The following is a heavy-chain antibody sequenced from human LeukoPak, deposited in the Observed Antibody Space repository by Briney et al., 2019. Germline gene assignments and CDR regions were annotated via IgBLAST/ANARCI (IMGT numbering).Heavy chain of an antibody. Sequence: GGSLRLSCAASGFTFSSYAMHWVRQAPGKGLEWVAVISYDGSNKYYADSVKGRFTISRDNSKSTLYLQMNSLRAEDTAVYYCARVADNSCYSTYFWGQGTLVTVSS. CDR2: ISYDGSNK. D-gene: IGHD3-22*01. V-gene: IGHV3-30-3*01. J-gene: IGHJ4*02. CDR3: ARVADNSCYSTYF. CDR1: GFTFSSYA.